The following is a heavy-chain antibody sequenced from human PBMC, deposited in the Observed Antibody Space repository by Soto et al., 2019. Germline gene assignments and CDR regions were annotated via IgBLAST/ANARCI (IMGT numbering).Heavy chain of an antibody. Sequence: GGSLRLSCAASGFTFSSYSMNWVRQAPGKGLEWVSSISSTSTFIYYADSVKGRFTISRDNAANSVFLQMNSLRAADTAVYYCAKEADDYGDYRRAFDIWGQGTMVTVSS. CDR2: ISSTSTFI. V-gene: IGHV3-21*01. D-gene: IGHD4-17*01. J-gene: IGHJ3*02. CDR3: AKEADDYGDYRRAFDI. CDR1: GFTFSSYS.